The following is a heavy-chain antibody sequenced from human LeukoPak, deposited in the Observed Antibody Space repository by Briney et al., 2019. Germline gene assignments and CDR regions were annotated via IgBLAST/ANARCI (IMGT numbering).Heavy chain of an antibody. V-gene: IGHV1-2*06. Sequence: VASVKVSCKASGYTFTDYYMHWVRQAPGQGLEWMGRINPDSGDTNYAQHFQGRVTMTRDTSISTVYMELSSLSSDDTAVYYCARDLSSTPHWELDYWGQGTLATVSS. CDR3: ARDLSSTPHWELDY. CDR2: INPDSGDT. CDR1: GYTFTDYY. D-gene: IGHD1-26*01. J-gene: IGHJ4*02.